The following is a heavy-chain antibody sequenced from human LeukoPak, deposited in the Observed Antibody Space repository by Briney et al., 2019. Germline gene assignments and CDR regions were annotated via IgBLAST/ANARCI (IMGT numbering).Heavy chain of an antibody. V-gene: IGHV4-39*01. J-gene: IGHJ5*02. CDR1: GGSISSSSYY. Sequence: SSETLSLTCTVSGGSISSSSYYWGWIRQPPGKGLEWIGSIYYSGSNYYNPSLKSRVTISVDTSKNQFSLTLSSVTAAVTAVYYGAGHCQRPWVGEGLDPWGQGTLVTVSS. CDR3: AGHCQRPWVGEGLDP. CDR2: IYYSGSN. D-gene: IGHD3-10*01.